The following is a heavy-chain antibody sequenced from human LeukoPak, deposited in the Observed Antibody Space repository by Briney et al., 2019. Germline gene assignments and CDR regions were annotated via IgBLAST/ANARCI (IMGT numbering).Heavy chain of an antibody. CDR3: ARGSNLIWAVHFWSPDF. J-gene: IGHJ4*02. Sequence: PGGSLRLSCAASGFIFSDYTMNWVRQAPGKGLEWVSSISSSSANIFHVDSVKGRFTISRDNAKNSLYLQMGSLRADDTAIYYCARGSNLIWAVHFWSPDFWGQGTLVTVSS. D-gene: IGHD3-3*02. CDR2: ISSSSANI. CDR1: GFIFSDYT. V-gene: IGHV3-21*01.